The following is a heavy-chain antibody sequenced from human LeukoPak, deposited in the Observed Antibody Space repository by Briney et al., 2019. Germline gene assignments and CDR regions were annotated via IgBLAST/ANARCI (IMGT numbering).Heavy chain of an antibody. CDR3: ARGSSGSSRADY. D-gene: IGHD6-13*01. CDR1: GFTFSSHA. V-gene: IGHV3-23*01. J-gene: IGHJ4*02. Sequence: GGSLRLSCAASGFTFSSHAMTWVRQAPGKGLEWVATISGDSGSTFYADSVKGRFTISRDNSKNTLFLQMNSLRVEDTAVYYCARGSSGSSRADYWGQGTLVTVSS. CDR2: ISGDSGST.